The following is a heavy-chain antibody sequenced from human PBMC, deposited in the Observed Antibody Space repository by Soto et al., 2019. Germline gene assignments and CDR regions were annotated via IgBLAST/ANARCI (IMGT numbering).Heavy chain of an antibody. CDR1: RFTFSTYE. V-gene: IGHV3-48*03. CDR3: VRYCSTTLCNGVATRTFDY. D-gene: IGHD2-2*01. Sequence: EVQLVESGEALVQPGGSLRLSCAASRFTFSTYEMNWVRQAPGKGLEWVSYISSSGNTVYYADSVKGRFTISRDNTRNSLYLQMNSLRDEDTALYYCVRYCSTTLCNGVATRTFDYWGQGTLVTVSS. CDR2: ISSSGNTV. J-gene: IGHJ4*02.